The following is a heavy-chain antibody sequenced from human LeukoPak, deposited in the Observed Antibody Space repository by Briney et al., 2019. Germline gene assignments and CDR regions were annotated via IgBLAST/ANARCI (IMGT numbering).Heavy chain of an antibody. CDR3: VRDVSVNLYRAWFDP. D-gene: IGHD3-16*02. J-gene: IGHJ5*02. Sequence: ASVKVSCKASGYSFTSYGFSWVRQAPGQGLEWMGWISPYNANTNYAQKFRGRVTMTTDTSTSTAYMELRSLRSDDTAVYYCVRDVSVNLYRAWFDPWGRGTLVIVSS. CDR1: GYSFTSYG. V-gene: IGHV1-18*01. CDR2: ISPYNANT.